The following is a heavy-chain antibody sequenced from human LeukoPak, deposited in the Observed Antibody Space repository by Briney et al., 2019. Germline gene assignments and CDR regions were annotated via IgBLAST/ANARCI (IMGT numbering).Heavy chain of an antibody. CDR1: GGSISSSSYY. CDR2: IYYSGST. J-gene: IGHJ4*02. CDR3: ARGSSSSNFDY. Sequence: PSETLSLTCTVSGGSISSSSYYWGWIRQPPGKGLEWIGSIYYSGSTYYNPSLKSRVTISVDTSKNQFSLKLSSVTAADTAVYYCARGSSSSNFDYWGQGTLVTVSS. D-gene: IGHD6-13*01. V-gene: IGHV4-39*07.